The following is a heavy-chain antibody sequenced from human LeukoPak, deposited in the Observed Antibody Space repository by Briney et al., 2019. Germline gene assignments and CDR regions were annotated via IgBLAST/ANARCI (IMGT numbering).Heavy chain of an antibody. J-gene: IGHJ4*02. D-gene: IGHD4/OR15-4a*01. CDR2: ISGSGGST. Sequence: GGSLRLSCAASGFTFSSYGMSWVRQAPGKGLEWVSAISGSGGSTHYSDSVKGRFTISRDNSKNTLYLQMNSLRAEDTAVYYCARRAGAYSHPYDYWGQGTLVTVSS. V-gene: IGHV3-23*01. CDR3: ARRAGAYSHPYDY. CDR1: GFTFSSYG.